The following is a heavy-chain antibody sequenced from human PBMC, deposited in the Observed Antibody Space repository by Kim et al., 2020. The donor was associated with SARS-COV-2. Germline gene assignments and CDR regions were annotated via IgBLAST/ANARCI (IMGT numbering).Heavy chain of an antibody. CDR1: GYTFTNYF. Sequence: ASVKVSCKPSGYTFTNYFIHWLRQAPGQGLEWMGVINPNSGSTTYPQKFEARVTMTRDTSTSTVYMELSSLRSEDTAVYYCARDCSTTSGFDYWGQGTLVTVSS. V-gene: IGHV1-46*01. J-gene: IGHJ4*02. CDR3: ARDCSTTSGFDY. CDR2: INPNSGST. D-gene: IGHD2-2*01.